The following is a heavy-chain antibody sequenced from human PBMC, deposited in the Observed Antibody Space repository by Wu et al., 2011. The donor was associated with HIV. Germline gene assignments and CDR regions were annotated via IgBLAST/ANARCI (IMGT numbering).Heavy chain of an antibody. V-gene: IGHV1-69*05. Sequence: QVQLVQSGAEVKKPGSSVKVSCKASGGTFRSYALSWVRQAPGQGLEWMGGIIPIFGTPNYAQRFQGRVTITTDESTSTAYMELSSLRSEDTAIYYCARHLDITVTTVGWFDPGAREPWSPSPQ. CDR3: ARHLDITVTTVGWFDP. J-gene: IGHJ5*02. D-gene: IGHD4-17*01. CDR1: GGTFRSYA. CDR2: IIPIFGTP.